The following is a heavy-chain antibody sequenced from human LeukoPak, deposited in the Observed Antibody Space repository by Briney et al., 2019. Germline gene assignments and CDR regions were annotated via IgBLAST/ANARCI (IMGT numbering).Heavy chain of an antibody. D-gene: IGHD2-21*02. Sequence: GIIPIFGTANYAQKFQGRVTITADESTSTAYMELSSLRSEDTAVYYCAILFCGGDCFVDYWGQGTLVTVSS. CDR2: IIPIFGTA. V-gene: IGHV1-69*01. CDR3: AILFCGGDCFVDY. J-gene: IGHJ4*02.